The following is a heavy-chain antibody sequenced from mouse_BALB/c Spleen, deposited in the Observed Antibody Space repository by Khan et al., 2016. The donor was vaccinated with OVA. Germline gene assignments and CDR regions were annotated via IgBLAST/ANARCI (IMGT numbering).Heavy chain of an antibody. Sequence: QVQLQQSGPELVRPGVSVKISCKGSGYTFTDYAFHWVKQSHAKSLEWIGLISTYSGITNYKQKFKGKATMTVDKSSSTAYMELARLTSEDAASYSCTRPAYDCYFDYWGQGTAPTVSS. CDR3: TRPAYDCYFDY. CDR1: GYTFTDYA. V-gene: IGHV1S137*01. CDR2: ISTYSGIT. J-gene: IGHJ2*01. D-gene: IGHD2-4*01.